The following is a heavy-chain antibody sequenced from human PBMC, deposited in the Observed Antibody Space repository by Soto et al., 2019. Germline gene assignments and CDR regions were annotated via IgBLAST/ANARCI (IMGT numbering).Heavy chain of an antibody. J-gene: IGHJ4*02. V-gene: IGHV3-7*03. Sequence: EVQLVESGGGLVQPGGSLRLSCAASGFTFSNYWMSWVRQAPGKGLEWVANIKQAGSEKYYVDSVKGRFTISRDNAKNSLYLQMNSLRAEDTAVYYCARLEPQFDYFDYWGQGTLVTVSS. CDR1: GFTFSNYW. CDR3: ARLEPQFDYFDY. CDR2: IKQAGSEK.